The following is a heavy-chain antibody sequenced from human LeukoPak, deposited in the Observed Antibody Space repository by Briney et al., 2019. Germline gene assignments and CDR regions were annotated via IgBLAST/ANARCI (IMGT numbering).Heavy chain of an antibody. CDR3: AKDQNYYYYYMDV. V-gene: IGHV3-23*01. CDR2: ISGGGAST. CDR1: GFTFSSYA. Sequence: GGSLRLSCAASGFTFSSYAMSWVRQAPGKGLEWFSAISGGGASTYYANSVKGRFTISRDNSKNTLYLQMNSLRAEDTAVYYCAKDQNYYYYYMDVWGKGATVTVSS. J-gene: IGHJ6*03.